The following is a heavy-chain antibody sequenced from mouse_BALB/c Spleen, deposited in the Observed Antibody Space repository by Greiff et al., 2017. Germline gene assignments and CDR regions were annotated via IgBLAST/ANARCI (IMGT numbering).Heavy chain of an antibody. CDR3: ARSGYRAMDY. V-gene: IGHV1S126*01. CDR1: GYSFTSYW. CDR2: IDPSDSET. Sequence: VQLVESGPQLVRPGASVKISCKASGYSFTSYWMHWVKQRPGQGLEWIGMIDPSDSETRLNQKFKDKATLTVDKSSSTAYMQLSSPTSEDSAVYYCARSGYRAMDYWGQGTSVTVSS. J-gene: IGHJ4*01. D-gene: IGHD3-1*01.